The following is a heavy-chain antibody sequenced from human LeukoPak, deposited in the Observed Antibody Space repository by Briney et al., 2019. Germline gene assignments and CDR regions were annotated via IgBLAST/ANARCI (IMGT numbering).Heavy chain of an antibody. Sequence: ASVKVSCKASGYRFTNYGISWVRQAPGQGLEWMGWISTYNGNTNYPENLQGRVTLTTDTSTSTVYMELRSLRSDDTAVYYCARDATHSGPAGYYYYYGMDVWGQGTTVTVSS. CDR3: ARDATHSGPAGYYYYYGMDV. CDR2: ISTYNGNT. CDR1: GYRFTNYG. J-gene: IGHJ6*02. D-gene: IGHD6-19*01. V-gene: IGHV1-18*01.